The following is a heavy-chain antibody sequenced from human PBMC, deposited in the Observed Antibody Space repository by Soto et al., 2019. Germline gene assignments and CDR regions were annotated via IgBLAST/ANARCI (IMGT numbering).Heavy chain of an antibody. D-gene: IGHD6-13*01. Sequence: EVQLLESGGGLVQPGGSLRLSCAASGFTFRSYAMSWVRQAPGKGLEWVSVISGSGDNTYYADSVKGRFTISRDNSKNXLYLQMNSLRAEDTAVYYCAKGWTIAAANGEYFQHWGQGTLVTVSS. CDR1: GFTFRSYA. CDR2: ISGSGDNT. J-gene: IGHJ1*01. CDR3: AKGWTIAAANGEYFQH. V-gene: IGHV3-23*01.